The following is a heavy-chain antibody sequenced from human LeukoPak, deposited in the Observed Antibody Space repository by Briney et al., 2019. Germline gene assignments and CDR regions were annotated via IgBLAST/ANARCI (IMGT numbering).Heavy chain of an antibody. CDR2: IXYSGTT. CDR3: ARDLVSGDSSGYNHPDAFDI. J-gene: IGHJ3*02. Sequence: IXYSGTTYYNPSLKSRVTISVDTSKNQFSLKLSSVTAADTAVYYCARDLVSGDSSGYNHPDAFDIWGQGTMVTVSS. D-gene: IGHD3-22*01. V-gene: IGHV4-39*07.